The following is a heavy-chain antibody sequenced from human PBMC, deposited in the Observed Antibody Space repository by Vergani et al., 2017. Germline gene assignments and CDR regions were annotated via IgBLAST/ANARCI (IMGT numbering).Heavy chain of an antibody. J-gene: IGHJ6*02. CDR1: GFTFSSYW. D-gene: IGHD6-13*01. CDR3: ARDVAAASRDYYYYGMDG. V-gene: IGHV3-7*01. CDR2: IKQDGSEK. Sequence: EVQLVESGGGLVQPGGSLRLSCAASGFTFSSYWMSWVRQAPGKGLEWVANIKQDGSEKYYVDSVKGRFTISRDNAKNSLYLQMNSLRAEDTAVYYCARDVAAASRDYYYYGMDGWGQGTTVSVSS.